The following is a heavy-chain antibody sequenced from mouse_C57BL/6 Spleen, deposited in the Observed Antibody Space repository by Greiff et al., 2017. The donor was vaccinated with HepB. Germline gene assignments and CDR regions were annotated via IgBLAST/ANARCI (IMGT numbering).Heavy chain of an antibody. CDR3: AREGGYYLYFDY. J-gene: IGHJ2*01. CDR1: GYSITSGYD. CDR2: ISYSGST. D-gene: IGHD2-3*01. V-gene: IGHV3-1*01. Sequence: DVKLQESGPGMVKPSQSLSLTCTVTGYSITSGYDWHWIRHFPGNKLEWMGYISYSGSTNYNPSLKSRISITHDTSKNHFFLKLNSVTTEDTATYYCAREGGYYLYFDYWGQGTTLTVSS.